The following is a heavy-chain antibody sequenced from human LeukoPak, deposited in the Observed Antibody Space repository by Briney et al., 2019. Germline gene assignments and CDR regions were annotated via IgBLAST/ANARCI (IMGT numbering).Heavy chain of an antibody. CDR1: GSTVSIYS. CDR3: ARYLGAYSAYVVNDPYEF. V-gene: IGHV3-64*01. Sequence: GPSLRLSWAGAGSTVSIYSAHSVSHDRRGWLEYVSAINANGGSKYYANSMKGRFTISRDNYTNTLYLQMGSLRAEDMAMYYCARYLGAYSAYVVNDPYEFWGQGTLVTVSS. CDR2: INANGGSK. J-gene: IGHJ4*02. D-gene: IGHD5-12*01.